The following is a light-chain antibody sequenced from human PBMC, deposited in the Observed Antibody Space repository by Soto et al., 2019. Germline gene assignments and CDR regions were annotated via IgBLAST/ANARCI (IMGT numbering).Light chain of an antibody. CDR3: QQRSNWPLT. V-gene: IGKV3-11*01. Sequence: LSPGERATLSCRASQSVSSYLAWYQQKPGQAPRLLIYDASNRATGIPARFSGSGSGTDFTLTISSLEPEDFAVYYCQQRSNWPLTFGGGTKVDIK. CDR2: DAS. J-gene: IGKJ4*01. CDR1: QSVSSY.